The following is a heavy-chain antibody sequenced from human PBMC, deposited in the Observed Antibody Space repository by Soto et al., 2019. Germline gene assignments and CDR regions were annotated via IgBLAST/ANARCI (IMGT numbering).Heavy chain of an antibody. CDR3: ARAGYCGPGCYYYFDY. CDR1: GFTFGSYW. J-gene: IGHJ4*02. D-gene: IGHD2-21*02. CDR2: IKPDGSAT. V-gene: IGHV3-7*01. Sequence: GGSLRLSCAVSGFTFGSYWMNWVRLIPGKGLEWVAYIKPDGSATYYVDSVKGRFTISRDNAKDSLYLQMNSLRVEDTSVYYCARAGYCGPGCYYYFDYWGQGTLVTVSS.